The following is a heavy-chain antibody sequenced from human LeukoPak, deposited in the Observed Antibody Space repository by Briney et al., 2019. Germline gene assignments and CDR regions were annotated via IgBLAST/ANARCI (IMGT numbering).Heavy chain of an antibody. CDR3: ARGNPSIGRFLEWLPNPDY. CDR2: MNPNSGNT. V-gene: IGHV1-8*01. Sequence: ASVKVSCKASGYTFTSYDINWVPQATGQGLEWMGWMNPNSGNTGYAQKFQGRVTMTRNTSISTAYMELSSLRSEDTAVYYCARGNPSIGRFLEWLPNPDYWGQGTLVTVSS. D-gene: IGHD3-3*01. J-gene: IGHJ4*02. CDR1: GYTFTSYD.